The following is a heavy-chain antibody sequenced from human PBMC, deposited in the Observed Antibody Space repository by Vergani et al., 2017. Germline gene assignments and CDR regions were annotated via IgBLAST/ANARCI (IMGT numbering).Heavy chain of an antibody. CDR3: ARSSMGVTTFGY. V-gene: IGHV4-4*07. J-gene: IGHJ4*02. D-gene: IGHD4-17*01. CDR1: GGSFGNYY. Sequence: QVQLQESGPGLVKPSQTLSLTCTVSGGSFGNYYWNWIRRPAGKGLEWMGRIHANGNTKYNPSLESRVTMSLDTSTTQFSLKLNSLTAADTAVYYCARSSMGVTTFGYWGQGALVTVSS. CDR2: IHANGNT.